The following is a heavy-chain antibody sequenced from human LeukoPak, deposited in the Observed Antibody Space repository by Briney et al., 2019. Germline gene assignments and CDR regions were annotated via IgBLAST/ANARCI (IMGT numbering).Heavy chain of an antibody. V-gene: IGHV3-33*06. CDR3: AKDPRYCSSTRCFGA. Sequence: GGSLRLSCAASGFTFSSYGMHWVRQAPGKGLEWVVVIWSDGSNTYYADSVKGRFTISRDNSKNTLFLQMNSLRAEDTAVYYCAKDPRYCSSTRCFGAWGQGTLVTVSS. CDR2: IWSDGSNT. CDR1: GFTFSSYG. D-gene: IGHD2-2*01. J-gene: IGHJ5*02.